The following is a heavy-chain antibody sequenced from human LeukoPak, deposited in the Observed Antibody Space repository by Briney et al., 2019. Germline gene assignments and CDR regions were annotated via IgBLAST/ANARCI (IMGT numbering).Heavy chain of an antibody. CDR3: ARGILAAAGTPRQGPHMDV. CDR1: GYTFTGYY. Sequence: ASVKVSCKASGYTFTGYYMHWVRQAPGQGLEWMGWINPNSGGTNYAQKFQGRVTMTRDTSISTAYMELSRLRSDDTAVYYCARGILAAAGTPRQGPHMDVWGKGTTVTVSS. V-gene: IGHV1-2*02. J-gene: IGHJ6*03. CDR2: INPNSGGT. D-gene: IGHD6-13*01.